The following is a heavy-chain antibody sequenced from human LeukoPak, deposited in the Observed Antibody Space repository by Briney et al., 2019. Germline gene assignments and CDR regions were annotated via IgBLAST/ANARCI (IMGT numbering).Heavy chain of an antibody. D-gene: IGHD5-24*01. CDR3: ARAPYIEMSTNLDY. CDR2: INPSAGST. CDR1: GYTFTSYY. J-gene: IGHJ4*02. Sequence: GASVKVSCKASGYTFTSYYIHWVRQAPGQGLEWMGVINPSAGSTIYAQKFQGRVTMTRDTSTSTVYMELSSLRSEDTAVYYCARAPYIEMSTNLDYWGQGTLVTVTS. V-gene: IGHV1-46*01.